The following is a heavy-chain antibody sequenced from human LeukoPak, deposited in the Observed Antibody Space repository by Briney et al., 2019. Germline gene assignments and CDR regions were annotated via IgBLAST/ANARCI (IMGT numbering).Heavy chain of an antibody. Sequence: PGGSLRLSCEASGLIFSSYWMSWVRQAPGKGLEWVANIKKDGSEMYYVDSVKGRFTISRDNSKNTLYLQMNSLRAEDTAVYYCAKEDMVRYFDYWGQGTLATVSS. CDR3: AKEDMVRYFDY. J-gene: IGHJ4*02. V-gene: IGHV3-7*01. CDR1: GLIFSSYW. D-gene: IGHD3-10*01. CDR2: IKKDGSEM.